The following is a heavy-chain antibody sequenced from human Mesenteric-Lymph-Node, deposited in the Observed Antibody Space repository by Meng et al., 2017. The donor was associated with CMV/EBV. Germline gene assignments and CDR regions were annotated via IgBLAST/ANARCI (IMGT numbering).Heavy chain of an antibody. D-gene: IGHD3-3*01. J-gene: IGHJ5*02. V-gene: IGHV4-61*01. CDR3: ARDDSGGLLRFLEWLSSPSGWFDP. CDR1: GGSVSSGSYY. CDR2: IYYSGST. Sequence: SETLSLTCTVSGGSVSSGSYYWSWIRQPPGKGLEWIGYIYYSGSTNYNPSLKSRVTISVDTSKNQFSLKLSSVTAADTAVYYCARDDSGGLLRFLEWLSSPSGWFDPWGQGTLVTVSS.